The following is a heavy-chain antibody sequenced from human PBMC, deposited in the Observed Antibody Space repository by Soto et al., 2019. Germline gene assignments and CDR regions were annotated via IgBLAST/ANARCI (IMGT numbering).Heavy chain of an antibody. D-gene: IGHD1-1*01. Sequence: GGSLRLSCAASAFTFSKYILNWVRQAPGKGLEWISSISRSSSTIYYADSVKGRFTISRDNAKNSLSLEMNSLRDEDTAVYYCARTGIEESGTMYGMDVWGQGTTVTVSS. CDR1: AFTFSKYI. J-gene: IGHJ6*02. V-gene: IGHV3-48*02. CDR3: ARTGIEESGTMYGMDV. CDR2: ISRSSSTI.